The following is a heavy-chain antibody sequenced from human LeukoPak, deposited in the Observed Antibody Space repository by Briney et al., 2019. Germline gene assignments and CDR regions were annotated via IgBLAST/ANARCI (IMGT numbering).Heavy chain of an antibody. CDR1: GFTFSSYA. V-gene: IGHV3-30*04. Sequence: GGSLRLSCAASGFTFSSYAMHWVRQAPGKGLEWVAVISYDGSNKYYADSVKGRFTISRDNSKNTLYLQMNSLRAEDTAVYYCARGSGSLRHYFDYWGQGTLVTASS. D-gene: IGHD1-26*01. CDR3: ARGSGSLRHYFDY. J-gene: IGHJ4*02. CDR2: ISYDGSNK.